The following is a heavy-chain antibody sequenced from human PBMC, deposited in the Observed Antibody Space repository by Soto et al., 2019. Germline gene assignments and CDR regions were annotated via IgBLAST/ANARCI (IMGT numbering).Heavy chain of an antibody. CDR2: INRGGDST. V-gene: IGHV3-23*01. CDR1: GFTFSSYA. J-gene: IGHJ5*02. D-gene: IGHD5-12*01. Sequence: DVQLLESGGGLVQPGGSLRLSCAASGFTFSSYAMSWVRQAPGKGLEWVSSINRGGDSTYYADSVKGRFTISRDNSKSTWFLQMKNLRCEDTAVCYCLLGYTTSWGQGTLVTV. CDR3: LLGYTTS.